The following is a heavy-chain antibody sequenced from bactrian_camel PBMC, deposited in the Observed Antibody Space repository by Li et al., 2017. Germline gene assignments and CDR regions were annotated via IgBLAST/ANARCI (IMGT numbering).Heavy chain of an antibody. CDR2: INTDSGYR. Sequence: QLVESGGGSVQAGGSLKLACTASGFDKSSTCLAWFRQSPGKQREGVARINTDSGYRDYPSSVKGRFTISLDNSKNTLYLHMNSLKTEDTGVYYCANVPPTSLAVGLGARGQGTQVTVS. D-gene: IGHD5*01. J-gene: IGHJ4*01. V-gene: IGHV3S54*01. CDR1: GFDKSSTC.